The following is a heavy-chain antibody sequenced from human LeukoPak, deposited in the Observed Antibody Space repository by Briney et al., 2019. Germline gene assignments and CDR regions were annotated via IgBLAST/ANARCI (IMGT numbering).Heavy chain of an antibody. Sequence: SETLSLTCTVSGGSISSSSYYWRWIRQPPGKGLEWIGSIYYSGSTYYNPSRKSRVTISVDTTKNQFSLKLNSVTAADTAVYYCARRYYYGSGSYYDYWGQGTLVTVSS. CDR1: GGSISSSSYY. CDR3: ARRYYYGSGSYYDY. CDR2: IYYSGST. V-gene: IGHV4-39*01. J-gene: IGHJ4*02. D-gene: IGHD3-10*01.